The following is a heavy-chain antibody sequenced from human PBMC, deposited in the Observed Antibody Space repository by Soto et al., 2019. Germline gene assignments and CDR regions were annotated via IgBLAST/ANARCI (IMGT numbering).Heavy chain of an antibody. Sequence: EVQLVESGGGLVQPGGSLRLSGAASGFTFSNAWMSWVRPAPGKGLEWVGRIKSKTDGGTTDYAAPVKGRFTISRDDSKNTLYLQMNSLKTVDTAVYYCTTATLPTVDYWGQGTLVTVSS. D-gene: IGHD2-2*01. V-gene: IGHV3-15*01. CDR1: GFTFSNAW. CDR2: IKSKTDGGTT. CDR3: TTATLPTVDY. J-gene: IGHJ4*02.